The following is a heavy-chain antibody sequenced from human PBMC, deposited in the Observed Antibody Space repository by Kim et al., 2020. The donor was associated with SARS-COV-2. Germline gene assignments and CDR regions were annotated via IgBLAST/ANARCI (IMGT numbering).Heavy chain of an antibody. Sequence: GESLKISCKGSGYSFTSYWISWVRQMPGKGLEWMGRIDPSDSYTNYSPSFQGHVTISADKSISTAYLQWSSLKASETAMYYCARGDRGRDGYNHPLDDYWGQGTLVTVSS. D-gene: IGHD5-12*01. V-gene: IGHV5-10-1*01. CDR2: IDPSDSYT. CDR3: ARGDRGRDGYNHPLDDY. J-gene: IGHJ4*02. CDR1: GYSFTSYW.